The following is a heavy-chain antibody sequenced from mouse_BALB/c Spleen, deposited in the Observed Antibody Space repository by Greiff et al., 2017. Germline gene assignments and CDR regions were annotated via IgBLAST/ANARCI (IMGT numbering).Heavy chain of an antibody. CDR2: IWGGGST. CDR3: ARKQSPDYGSSFDYAMDY. CDR1: GFSLSRYS. D-gene: IGHD1-1*01. J-gene: IGHJ4*01. V-gene: IGHV2-6-4*01. Sequence: VKLVESGPGLVAPSQSLSITCTVSGFSLSRYSVHWVRQPPGKGLEWLGMIWGGGSTDYNSALKSRLSISKDNSKSQVFLKMNSLQTDDTAMYYCARKQSPDYGSSFDYAMDYWGQGTSVTVSS.